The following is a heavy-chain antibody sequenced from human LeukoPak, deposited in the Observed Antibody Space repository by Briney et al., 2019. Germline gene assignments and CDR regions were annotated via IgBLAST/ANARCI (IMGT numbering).Heavy chain of an antibody. CDR3: ARRDGYTYAFDI. CDR2: ISSSSSAI. J-gene: IGHJ3*02. D-gene: IGHD5-24*01. Sequence: GGSLRLSCAASGFTFSSYSMNWVRQAPGKGLEWVSYISSSSSAIYYADSVKGRFTISRDNAKSSLYLQMNSLRAEDTAVYYCARRDGYTYAFDIWGQGTMVTVSS. V-gene: IGHV3-48*01. CDR1: GFTFSSYS.